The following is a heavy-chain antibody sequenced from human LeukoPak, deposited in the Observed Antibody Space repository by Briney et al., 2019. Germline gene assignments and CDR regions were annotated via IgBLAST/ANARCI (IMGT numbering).Heavy chain of an antibody. D-gene: IGHD3-3*01. Sequence: GGSLRLSCAASGFTFSNYGMHWVRQAPGKGLEWVAVIWYDGSKKYYADSVKGRFTISRDYSTNTVYLQMNSLRADDTAVYYCARVQFSTPDVWGQGTTVTVSS. CDR1: GFTFSNYG. CDR3: ARVQFSTPDV. J-gene: IGHJ6*02. CDR2: IWYDGSKK. V-gene: IGHV3-33*01.